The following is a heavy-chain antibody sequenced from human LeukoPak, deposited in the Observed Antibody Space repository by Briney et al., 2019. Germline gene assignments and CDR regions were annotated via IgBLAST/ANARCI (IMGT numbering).Heavy chain of an antibody. J-gene: IGHJ4*02. V-gene: IGHV3-20*04. CDR1: GFTFDDYG. Sequence: PGGSLRLSCAASGFTFDDYGMSWVRQAPGKGLEWVSGINWNGGSTGYADSVKGRFTISRDNAKNSLYLQMNSLRAEDTAVYYCAKSSPPPLRYWGQGTLVTVSS. CDR2: INWNGGST. CDR3: AKSSPPPLRY.